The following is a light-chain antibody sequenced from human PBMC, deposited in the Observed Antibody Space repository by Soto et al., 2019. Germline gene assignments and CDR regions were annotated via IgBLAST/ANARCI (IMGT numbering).Light chain of an antibody. CDR2: EVS. CDR3: CSYARRSSYV. Sequence: QSALTQPASVSGSPGQSITISCTGTSSDVGTYNLVSWHQQHPGKAPKLMIYEVSKRPSGVSTRFSGSKSGNTASLTISGLQAEDEADYYCCSYARRSSYVFGTGTKVTVL. V-gene: IGLV2-23*02. CDR1: SSDVGTYNL. J-gene: IGLJ1*01.